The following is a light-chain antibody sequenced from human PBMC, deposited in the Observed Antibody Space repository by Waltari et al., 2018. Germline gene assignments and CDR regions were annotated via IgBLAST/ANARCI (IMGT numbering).Light chain of an antibody. Sequence: DIVVTQSPLSLPVTPGEPASISCRSSQSLLHSNGYNYLHWFLQKPGQSPQLLIYLGSNRASGVPDRFSGSGSGTDFTLKISRVEAEYVGVYYCMQALQTLLSFGGGTKVEIK. J-gene: IGKJ4*01. CDR2: LGS. V-gene: IGKV2-28*01. CDR3: MQALQTLLS. CDR1: QSLLHSNGYNY.